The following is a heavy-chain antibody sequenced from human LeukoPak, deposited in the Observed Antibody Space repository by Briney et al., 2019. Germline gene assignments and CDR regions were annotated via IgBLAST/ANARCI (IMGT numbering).Heavy chain of an antibody. CDR1: GYSFTSYW. J-gene: IGHJ4*02. V-gene: IGHV5-51*01. CDR2: IYPGDSDT. D-gene: IGHD3-10*01. CDR3: ARRYGLGSYDDY. Sequence: GESLKISCKGSGYSFTSYWIGLVRQMPGTGLEWMGIIYPGDSDTRYSPSFQGPVTLSADQSIRTAYLQWSSLKASDTAMYYCARRYGLGSYDDYWGQGTLVTVSS.